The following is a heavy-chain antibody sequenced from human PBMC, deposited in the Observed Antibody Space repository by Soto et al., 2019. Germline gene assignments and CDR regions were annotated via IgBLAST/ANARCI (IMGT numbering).Heavy chain of an antibody. J-gene: IGHJ4*02. V-gene: IGHV3-66*01. CDR1: GSTVSSNY. CDR3: ANQRGGYDRDFDY. D-gene: IGHD5-12*01. CDR2: IYSDGST. Sequence: EVQLVESGGGLVQPGGSLRLSCAASGSTVSSNYMSWVRRAPGKGLEWVSVIYSDGSTYYADSVKGRFTISRDNSKNTLYLQMNSLRAEDTAVYYCANQRGGYDRDFDYWGQGTLVTVSS.